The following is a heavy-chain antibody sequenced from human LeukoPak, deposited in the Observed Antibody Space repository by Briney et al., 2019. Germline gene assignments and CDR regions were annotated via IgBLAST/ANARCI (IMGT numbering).Heavy chain of an antibody. CDR1: GFTFSSYA. J-gene: IGHJ4*02. D-gene: IGHD3-10*01. CDR2: IKQDGSEK. V-gene: IGHV3-7*01. Sequence: PGGSLRPSCAASGFTFSSYAMTWVRQAPGKGLEWVADIKQDGSEKYYVDSVKGRFTISRDNAKKSLYLQMNNLRAEDTAVYYCARAQGNFGSGSYYNPGDYWGQGTLVTVSS. CDR3: ARAQGNFGSGSYYNPGDY.